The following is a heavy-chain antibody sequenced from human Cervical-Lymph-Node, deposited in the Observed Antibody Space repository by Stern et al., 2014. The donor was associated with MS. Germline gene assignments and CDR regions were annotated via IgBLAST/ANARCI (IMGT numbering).Heavy chain of an antibody. D-gene: IGHD3-22*01. CDR2: VVVGSGNT. J-gene: IGHJ3*02. CDR1: GFTFTSSA. V-gene: IGHV1-58*01. CDR3: AAEPMYYSDSVGAFDI. Sequence: QLVESGPEVKKPGTSVKVSCKASGFTFTSSAVQWVRQARGQRLEWIGWVVVGSGNTNYAPKFQERVSITRDMYTSTAYMELSSLRSEDTAVYYCAAEPMYYSDSVGAFDIWGQGTMVTVSS.